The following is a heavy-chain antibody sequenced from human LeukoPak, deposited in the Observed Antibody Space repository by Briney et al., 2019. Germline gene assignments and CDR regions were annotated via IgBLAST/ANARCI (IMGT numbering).Heavy chain of an antibody. J-gene: IGHJ4*02. D-gene: IGHD5-18*01. Sequence: ASVKVSCKASGYTFTSYGISWVRQAPGQGLEWMGWISAYNGNTNYAQKLQGRVTMTTDTSTSTAYMELRSLRSDDTAVYYCAREWRGYSYGGVLDYWGQGTLVTVSS. CDR1: GYTFTSYG. CDR3: AREWRGYSYGGVLDY. CDR2: ISAYNGNT. V-gene: IGHV1-18*01.